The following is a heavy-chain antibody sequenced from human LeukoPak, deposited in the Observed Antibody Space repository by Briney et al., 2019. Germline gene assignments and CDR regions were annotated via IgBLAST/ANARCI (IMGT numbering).Heavy chain of an antibody. CDR3: ARGGYSNANKFYYYRMDV. D-gene: IGHD4-11*01. J-gene: IGHJ6*02. Sequence: HAGGSLRLSCAVSGFIFSSYEMKWVRQAPGKGLEGVSYISNSGSTIYYADSVMGRFTISRDYAKNSLYLQMNRLRAEDTPVYYCARGGYSNANKFYYYRMDVWGQGTTVTV. CDR2: ISNSGSTI. CDR1: GFIFSSYE. V-gene: IGHV3-48*03.